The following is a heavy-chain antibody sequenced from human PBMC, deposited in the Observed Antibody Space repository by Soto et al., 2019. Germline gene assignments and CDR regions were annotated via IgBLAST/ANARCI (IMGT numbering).Heavy chain of an antibody. Sequence: QVQLVESGGGVVQPGRSLRLSCAASGFTFSGYGMHWVRQAPGKGLEWVAIIRYDGSNEDYADSVKGRFTISRDNSKNTLYLQMNSLSAEDTAVYYCARDGVAATTFRGYFDYWGQGTLVTVSS. CDR1: GFTFSGYG. D-gene: IGHD1-26*01. CDR2: IRYDGSNE. J-gene: IGHJ4*02. CDR3: ARDGVAATTFRGYFDY. V-gene: IGHV3-33*01.